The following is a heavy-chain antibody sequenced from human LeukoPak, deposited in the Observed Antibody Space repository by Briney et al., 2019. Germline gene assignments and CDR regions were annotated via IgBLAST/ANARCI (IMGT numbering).Heavy chain of an antibody. CDR2: IYYSGST. Sequence: SETLSLTCTVSGGSISSYYWSWIRQPPGKGLEWIGYIYYSGSTNYNPSLKSRVTISVDTSKNQFSLKLSSVTAADTAVYYCARDGVTPYYYYGMDVWGQGTTVTVSS. D-gene: IGHD2-21*02. J-gene: IGHJ6*02. V-gene: IGHV4-59*01. CDR1: GGSISSYY. CDR3: ARDGVTPYYYYGMDV.